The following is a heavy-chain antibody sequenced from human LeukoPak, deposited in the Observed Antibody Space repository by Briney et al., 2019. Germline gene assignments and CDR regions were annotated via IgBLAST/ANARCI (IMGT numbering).Heavy chain of an antibody. D-gene: IGHD6-19*01. CDR1: GYTFTSYY. CDR3: ARDRQGSGWFPFDY. Sequence: ASVKVSCKASGYTFTSYYMHWVRQAPGQGLEWMGWINPNSGGTNYAQKFQGRVTMTRDTSISTAYMELSRLRSDDTAVYYCARDRQGSGWFPFDYWGQGTLVTVSS. J-gene: IGHJ4*02. V-gene: IGHV1-2*02. CDR2: INPNSGGT.